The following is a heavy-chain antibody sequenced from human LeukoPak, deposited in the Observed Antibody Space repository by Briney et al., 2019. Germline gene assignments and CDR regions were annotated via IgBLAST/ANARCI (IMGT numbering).Heavy chain of an antibody. CDR2: INHSGST. CDR3: ASGDGYHNIFDY. J-gene: IGHJ4*02. CDR1: GGSISSSSYY. Sequence: SETLSLTCTVSGGSISSSSYYWTWIRQPPGKGLEWIGEINHSGSTNYNPSLKSRVTISVDTSKNQFSLKLSSVTAADTAVYYCASGDGYHNIFDYWGQGTLVTVSS. D-gene: IGHD2-21*01. V-gene: IGHV4-39*07.